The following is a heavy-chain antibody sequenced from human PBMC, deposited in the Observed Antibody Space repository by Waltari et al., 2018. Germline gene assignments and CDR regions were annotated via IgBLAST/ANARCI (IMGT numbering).Heavy chain of an antibody. CDR3: ARHGYSGGWFDP. J-gene: IGHJ5*02. CDR2: MFNGGST. Sequence: QLQLQESGPGLVKPSETLSLTCSVSGASISSSNYYWGWIRQPPGKGLEWIGSMFNGGSTYYNPALKSRVTISVDTSKNQFSLRLNSGTAADTAIYYCARHGYSGGWFDPWGQGTLVTVSS. V-gene: IGHV4-39*01. CDR1: GASISSSNYY. D-gene: IGHD4-17*01.